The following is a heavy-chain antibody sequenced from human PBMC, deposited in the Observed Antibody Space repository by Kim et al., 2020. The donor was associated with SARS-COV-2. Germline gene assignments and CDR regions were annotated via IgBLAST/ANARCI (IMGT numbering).Heavy chain of an antibody. V-gene: IGHV3-30*02. D-gene: IGHD2-15*01. J-gene: IGHJ4*02. CDR3: AKDRGLFVEGFDY. Sequence: ADTGKRRHTIPRDNSKHTLYLQLNSLRAEDRAVYYCAKDRGLFVEGFDYWGQGTLVTVSS.